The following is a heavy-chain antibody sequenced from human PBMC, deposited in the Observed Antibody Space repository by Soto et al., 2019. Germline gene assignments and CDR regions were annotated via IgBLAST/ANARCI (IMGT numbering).Heavy chain of an antibody. CDR3: VRVGGYYGDYPNFDY. CDR1: GSSISPYY. V-gene: IGHV4-59*01. Sequence: SETLSLTCSVSGSSISPYYWSWLRQPPGKGLEWIGNIYYTGSTKYNPSLKSRVTVSVATSKSQVSLRLTSVTAADTAVYYCVRVGGYYGDYPNFDYWGQGTLVTVSS. J-gene: IGHJ4*02. CDR2: IYYTGST. D-gene: IGHD4-17*01.